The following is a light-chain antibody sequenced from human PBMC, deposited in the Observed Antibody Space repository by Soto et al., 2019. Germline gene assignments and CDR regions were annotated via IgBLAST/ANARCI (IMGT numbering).Light chain of an antibody. CDR3: CSYAGSSMFV. CDR2: EVV. V-gene: IGLV2-23*02. CDR1: SSDVGTYNL. J-gene: IGLJ2*01. Sequence: QSALTQPASVSGSPGQSITISCTGSSSDVGTYNLVSWYQHHPGKAPKLMISEVVKRPSGVSNRFSGSKSGNTASLTISGLQAEDEADYYCCSYAGSSMFVFGGGTKLTF.